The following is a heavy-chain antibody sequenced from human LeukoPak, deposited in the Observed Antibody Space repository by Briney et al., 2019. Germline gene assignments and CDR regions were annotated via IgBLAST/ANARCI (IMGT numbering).Heavy chain of an antibody. D-gene: IGHD3-10*01. CDR3: AREGPPYGSGSYIHYYYYMDV. Sequence: ASVKVSCKASGYTFTGYYMPWVRQAPGQGLEWMGWINPNSGGTNYAQKFQGRVTMTRDTSISTAYMELSRLRSDDTAVYYCAREGPPYGSGSYIHYYYYMDVWGKGTTVTISS. J-gene: IGHJ6*03. CDR2: INPNSGGT. V-gene: IGHV1-2*02. CDR1: GYTFTGYY.